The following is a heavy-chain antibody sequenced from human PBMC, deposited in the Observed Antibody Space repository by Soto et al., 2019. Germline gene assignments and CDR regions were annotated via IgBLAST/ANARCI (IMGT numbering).Heavy chain of an antibody. D-gene: IGHD3-10*01. Sequence: SETLSLTCAVYGGSFSGYYWSWIRQPPGKGLGWIGEINHSGSTNYNPSLKSRVTISVDTSKNQFSLKLSSVTAADTAVYYCARGLPRYGGLVDYWGQGTLVTVSS. V-gene: IGHV4-34*01. CDR2: INHSGST. J-gene: IGHJ4*02. CDR1: GGSFSGYY. CDR3: ARGLPRYGGLVDY.